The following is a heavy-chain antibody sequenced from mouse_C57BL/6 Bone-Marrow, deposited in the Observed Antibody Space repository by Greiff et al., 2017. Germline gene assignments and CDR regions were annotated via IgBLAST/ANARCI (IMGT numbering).Heavy chain of an antibody. J-gene: IGHJ4*01. CDR2: IYPRSGNT. Sequence: QVQLKESGAELARPGASVKLSCKASGYTFTSYGISWVKQRTGRGLEWIGEIYPRSGNTYYNEKFKGKATLTADKSSSTAYMELRSLTSEDSAVYFCAREVYYYGSSPYYYAMDYWGQGTSVTGSS. CDR3: AREVYYYGSSPYYYAMDY. D-gene: IGHD1-1*01. V-gene: IGHV1-81*01. CDR1: GYTFTSYG.